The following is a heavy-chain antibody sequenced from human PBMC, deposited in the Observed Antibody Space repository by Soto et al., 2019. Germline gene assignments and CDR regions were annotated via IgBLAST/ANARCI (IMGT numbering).Heavy chain of an antibody. CDR1: GVTLSDYP. V-gene: IGHV1-69*01. Sequence: QVQLVQSGAEVKKPGSSVKVSCKASGVTLSDYPINWVRQAPGQGLEWMGGLLPIFGTTIYAQKFQGRLTITADESTNTAYMELSDLRPEDTAIFYCGSAYCGYATCNNWIRERLDPWGQGTLVTVSS. J-gene: IGHJ5*02. CDR3: GSAYCGYATCNNWIRERLDP. D-gene: IGHD2-21*01. CDR2: LLPIFGTT.